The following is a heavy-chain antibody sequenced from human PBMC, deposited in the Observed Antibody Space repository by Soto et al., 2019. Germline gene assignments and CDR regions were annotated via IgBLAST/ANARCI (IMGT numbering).Heavy chain of an antibody. V-gene: IGHV4-59*01. CDR2: IYYSGST. J-gene: IGHJ6*02. CDR1: GGSISSYY. CDR3: ARDRGIAAAGQPLYYYYYYGMDV. Sequence: SETLSLTCTVSGGSISSYYWSWIRQPPGKGLEWIGYIYYSGSTNYNPSLKSRVTISVDTSKNQFSLKLSSVTAADTAVYYCARDRGIAAAGQPLYYYYYYGMDVWGQGTTVTVSS. D-gene: IGHD6-13*01.